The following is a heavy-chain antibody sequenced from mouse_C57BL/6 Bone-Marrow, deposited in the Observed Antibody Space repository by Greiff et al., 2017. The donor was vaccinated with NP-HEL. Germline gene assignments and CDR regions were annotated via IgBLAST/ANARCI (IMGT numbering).Heavy chain of an antibody. D-gene: IGHD2-2*01. Sequence: VQLQQSGAELVRPGASVKLSCTASGFNIKDDYMHWVKQRPEQGLEWIGWIDPENGDTEYASKFQGKATITADTSSNTAYLQLSSLTSEDTAVYYCSYGYNYFDYWGQGTTLTVSS. V-gene: IGHV14-4*01. CDR2: IDPENGDT. J-gene: IGHJ2*01. CDR1: GFNIKDDY. CDR3: SYGYNYFDY.